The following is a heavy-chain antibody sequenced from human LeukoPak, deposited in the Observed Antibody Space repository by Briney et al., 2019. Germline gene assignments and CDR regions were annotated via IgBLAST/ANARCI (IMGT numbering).Heavy chain of an antibody. J-gene: IGHJ4*02. CDR1: GFTFSSYG. CDR3: AKDDLPGVGSCCHRIDY. D-gene: IGHD2-15*01. Sequence: GGSLRLSCAASGFTFSSYGMHWVRQAPSKGLEWVAVISSDGSNNYYADSVKGRFTISRDNSKNMLYLQMNSLRAEDTAVYYCAKDDLPGVGSCCHRIDYWGQGTLVTVSS. CDR2: ISSDGSNN. V-gene: IGHV3-30*18.